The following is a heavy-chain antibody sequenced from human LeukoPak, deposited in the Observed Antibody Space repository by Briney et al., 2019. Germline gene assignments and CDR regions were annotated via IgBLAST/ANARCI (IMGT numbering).Heavy chain of an antibody. Sequence: GGSLRLSCAASGFTFSNHAMSWVRQAPGKGLEWVSGIYSGGSTYYADSVKGRFIISRDNSKNTLFLQMNSLRAEDTAVYYCAKDDGELYFDYWGQGTLVTVSS. CDR1: GFTFSNHA. V-gene: IGHV3-66*01. J-gene: IGHJ4*02. CDR2: IYSGGST. D-gene: IGHD3-10*01. CDR3: AKDDGELYFDY.